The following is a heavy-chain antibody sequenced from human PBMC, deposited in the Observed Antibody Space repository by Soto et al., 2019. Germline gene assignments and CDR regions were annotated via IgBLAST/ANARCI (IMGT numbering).Heavy chain of an antibody. D-gene: IGHD6-19*01. J-gene: IGHJ6*02. Sequence: EVQLVESGGGLVQPGGSLRLSCAASGLIFSDYHMDWVRQAPGKGLEWVGRISRKANSYTTEYAATVKGRITISRDDSKNSLYLQRNSLKSEDTAVYYGAMEGGWSGGSSDMEVWGQGTTVTVSS. CDR2: ISRKANSYTT. V-gene: IGHV3-72*01. CDR3: AMEGGWSGGSSDMEV. CDR1: GLIFSDYH.